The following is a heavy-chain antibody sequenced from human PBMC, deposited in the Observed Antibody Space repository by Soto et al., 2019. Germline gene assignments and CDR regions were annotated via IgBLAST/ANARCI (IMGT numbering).Heavy chain of an antibody. CDR1: GDSVSSNSAA. CDR2: TYYRSKWYN. D-gene: IGHD6-6*01. CDR3: ARDQQYSSSSWGDYYYYGMDV. V-gene: IGHV6-1*01. J-gene: IGHJ6*02. Sequence: SQTLSLTCAISGDSVSSNSAAWNWIRQSPSRGLEWLGRTYYRSKWYNDYAVSVKSRITINPDTSKNQFSLQLNSVTPEDTAVYYSARDQQYSSSSWGDYYYYGMDVWGQGTTVTVSS.